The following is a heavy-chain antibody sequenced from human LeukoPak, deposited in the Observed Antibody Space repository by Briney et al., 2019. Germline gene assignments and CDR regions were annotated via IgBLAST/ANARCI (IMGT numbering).Heavy chain of an antibody. Sequence: SVKVSCKASGYTFTSYAMHWVRQAPGQRLEWMGGIIPIFGTANYAQKFQGRVTTTADESTSTAYMELSSLRSEDTAVYYCASLYGMDVWGQGTTVTVSS. CDR1: GYTFTSYA. J-gene: IGHJ6*02. V-gene: IGHV1-69*13. CDR3: ASLYGMDV. CDR2: IIPIFGTA.